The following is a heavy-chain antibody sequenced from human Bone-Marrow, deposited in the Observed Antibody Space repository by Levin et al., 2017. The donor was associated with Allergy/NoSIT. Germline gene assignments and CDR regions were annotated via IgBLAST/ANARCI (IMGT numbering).Heavy chain of an antibody. Sequence: GESLKISCKGSGYTFTSHWIAWLRQMPGKGPELVGIIYPGDSETRYSPPFQGQVTIPADESISTAYLQWRSLKVSDTATYYCARTPHYCGTNCYIYWYFDLWGRGTQVTVSS. D-gene: IGHD3-10*01. CDR1: GYTFTSHW. V-gene: IGHV5-51*01. CDR3: ARTPHYCGTNCYIYWYFDL. J-gene: IGHJ2*01. CDR2: IYPGDSET.